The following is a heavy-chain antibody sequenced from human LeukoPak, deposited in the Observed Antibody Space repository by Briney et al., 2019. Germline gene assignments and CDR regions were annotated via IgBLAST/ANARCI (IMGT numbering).Heavy chain of an antibody. CDR1: GFTFSDYY. J-gene: IGHJ4*02. D-gene: IGHD3-22*01. CDR2: ISSSGSTI. V-gene: IGHV3-11*04. Sequence: GGSLRLSCAASGFTFSDYYMSWIRQAPGKGLEWVSYISSSGSTIDYADSVKGRFTISRDNAKNSLYLQMNSLRAEDTAVYYCARDYYDSSGYLGIFDYWGQGTLVTVSS. CDR3: ARDYYDSSGYLGIFDY.